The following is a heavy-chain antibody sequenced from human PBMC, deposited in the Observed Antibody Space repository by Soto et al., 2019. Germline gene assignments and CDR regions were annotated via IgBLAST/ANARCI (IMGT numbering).Heavy chain of an antibody. D-gene: IGHD2-2*01. CDR3: AKDNLVLVPPAMERGMDV. Sequence: EVQLLESGGGLVQPGGSLRLSCAASGFTFSSYAMSWVRQAPGKGLEWVSAISGSGGSPYYADSVKGRFSISRDNSKITLYLQMNSLRAEDTAVYYCAKDNLVLVPPAMERGMDVWGQGTTVTVSS. CDR1: GFTFSSYA. J-gene: IGHJ6*02. CDR2: ISGSGGSP. V-gene: IGHV3-23*01.